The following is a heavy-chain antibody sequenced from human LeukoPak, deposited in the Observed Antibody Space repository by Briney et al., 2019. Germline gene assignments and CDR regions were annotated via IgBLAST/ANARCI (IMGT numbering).Heavy chain of an antibody. D-gene: IGHD6-19*01. V-gene: IGHV3-53*01. J-gene: IGHJ4*02. CDR1: GFTVSSNY. CDR3: AGDKTTGGWYEFDY. CDR2: ISNDGDT. Sequence: GGSLRLSCAASGFTVSSNYMNWVRQAPGKRLEWVSVISNDGDTYYADSVKGRFTISRDTSKNTVSLQMNSLRAEDTAVYYCAGDKTTGGWYEFDYWGQGTLVTVSS.